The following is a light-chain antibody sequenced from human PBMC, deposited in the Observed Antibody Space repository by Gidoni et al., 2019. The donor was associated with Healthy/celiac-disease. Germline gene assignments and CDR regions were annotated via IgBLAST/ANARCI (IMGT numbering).Light chain of an antibody. CDR1: QGISSR. J-gene: IGKJ4*01. CDR2: ASS. CDR3: QQANSFPLT. V-gene: IGKV1D-12*01. Sequence: DIQVTQSPSSVSASVGDRVTITCRASQGISSRLAWYQQKPGKAPKLLIYASSSLQSGVPSRCSGSGSETDFTLTIISLQPEDFATYYCQQANSFPLTFGGGTKVEIK.